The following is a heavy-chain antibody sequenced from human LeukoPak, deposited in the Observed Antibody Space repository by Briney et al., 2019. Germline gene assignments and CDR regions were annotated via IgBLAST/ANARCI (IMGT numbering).Heavy chain of an antibody. CDR1: GFTFSSYA. J-gene: IGHJ6*02. V-gene: IGHV3-30-3*01. CDR3: ARGGSGWYGLHYGMDV. D-gene: IGHD6-19*01. Sequence: PGGSLRLSCAASGFTFSSYAMHWVRQAPGKGLEWVAVISYDGSNKYYADFVKGRFTISRDNSKNTLYLQMNSLRAEDTAVYYCARGGSGWYGLHYGMDVWGQGTTVTVSS. CDR2: ISYDGSNK.